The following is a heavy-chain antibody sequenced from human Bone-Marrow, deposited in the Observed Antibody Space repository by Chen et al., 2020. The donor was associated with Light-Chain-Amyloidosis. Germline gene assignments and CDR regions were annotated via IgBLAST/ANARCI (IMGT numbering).Heavy chain of an antibody. CDR3: VRAAEGGTYLEGIDH. CDR1: GFTFDNFG. D-gene: IGHD1-26*01. CDR2: ISWNGGRT. V-gene: IGHV3-20*04. J-gene: IGHJ4*02. Sequence: EVQLVESGGGVARPGGSLRPSCAASGFTFDNFGMNWVRQGPGKGLEWVSGISWNGGRTGYSESVKGRFTISRDNAKNSLYLQMNSLRPEDTAFYYCVRAAEGGTYLEGIDHWGQGTLVTVSP.